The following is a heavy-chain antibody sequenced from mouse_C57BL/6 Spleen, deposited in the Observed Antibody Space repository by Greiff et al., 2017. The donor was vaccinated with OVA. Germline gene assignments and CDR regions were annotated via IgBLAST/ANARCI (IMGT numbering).Heavy chain of an antibody. D-gene: IGHD1-1*01. Sequence: EVQLQQSGPVLVKPGASVKMSCKASGYTFTDYYMNWVKQSHGKSLEWIGVINPYNGGTSYNQKFKGKATLTVDKSSSTAYMELNSLTSEDSAVYYCARGFHYYGSSSPSGIVDVWGTGTTVTVSS. CDR1: GYTFTDYY. V-gene: IGHV1-19*01. CDR2: INPYNGGT. J-gene: IGHJ1*03. CDR3: ARGFHYYGSSSPSGIVDV.